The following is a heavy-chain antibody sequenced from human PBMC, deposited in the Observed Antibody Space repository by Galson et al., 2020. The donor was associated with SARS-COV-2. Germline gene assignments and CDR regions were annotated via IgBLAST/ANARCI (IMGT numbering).Heavy chain of an antibody. J-gene: IGHJ4*02. CDR3: ARHHGRFGELLYSADY. D-gene: IGHD3-10*01. V-gene: IGHV4-59*08. CDR2: IYYSGST. CDR1: GGSISSYY. Sequence: ETSETLSLTCTVSGGSISSYYWSWIRQPPGKGLEWIGYIYYSGSTNYNPSLKSRVTISVDTSKNQFSLKLSSVTAADTAVYYCARHHGRFGELLYSADYWGQGTLVTVSS.